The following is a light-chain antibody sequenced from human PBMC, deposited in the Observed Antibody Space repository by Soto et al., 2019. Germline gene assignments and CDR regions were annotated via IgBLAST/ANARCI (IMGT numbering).Light chain of an antibody. CDR1: SSDVGGHNY. CDR3: SSYTSSSTLEGV. CDR2: EVS. J-gene: IGLJ1*01. Sequence: QSALTQPASVSGSPGQSITISCTGTSSDVGGHNYVSWYQQHPGKAPKLMIYEVSNRPSGVSNRFSGSKSGNTASLTISGLQAEDEADYYCSSYTSSSTLEGVFGTGTKVTVL. V-gene: IGLV2-14*01.